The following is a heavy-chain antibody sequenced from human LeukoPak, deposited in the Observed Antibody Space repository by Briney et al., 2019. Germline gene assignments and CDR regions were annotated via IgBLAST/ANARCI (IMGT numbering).Heavy chain of an antibody. CDR1: GYTFTSYA. V-gene: IGHV1-3*01. CDR2: INAGNGNT. CDR3: ARGRLITMVRAVITFDY. Sequence: ASVKVSCKASGYTFTSYAMHWVRQAPGQRLEWMGWINAGNGNTKYSQKFQGRVTIASDTSASTAYMELSSLRSEDTAVYYCARGRLITMVRAVITFDYWGQGTLATVSS. J-gene: IGHJ4*02. D-gene: IGHD3-10*01.